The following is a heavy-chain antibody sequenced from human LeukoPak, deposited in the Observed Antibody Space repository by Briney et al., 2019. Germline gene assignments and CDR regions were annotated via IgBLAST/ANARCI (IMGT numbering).Heavy chain of an antibody. CDR3: ARPPEGIQLWFPFDY. Sequence: ASVKVSCKASGGTFSSYAISWVRQAPGQGLEWMGGIIPIFGTANYAQKFQGRVTITADESTSTAYMELSSLRSEDTAVYYCARPPEGIQLWFPFDYWGQGTLVTVSS. J-gene: IGHJ4*02. D-gene: IGHD5-18*01. CDR1: GGTFSSYA. CDR2: IIPIFGTA. V-gene: IGHV1-69*13.